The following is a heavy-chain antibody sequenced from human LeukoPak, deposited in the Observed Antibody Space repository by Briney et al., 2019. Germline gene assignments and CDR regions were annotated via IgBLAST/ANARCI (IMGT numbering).Heavy chain of an antibody. CDR3: ARVRSDGAFDI. CDR1: AFSLRAYN. V-gene: IGHV3-21*01. CDR2: ISYTGTYI. Sequence: GGSLRLSCAASAFSLRAYNMNWVRQAPGKGLEWVSSISYTGTYIYYADSVKGRFTISRDNAKNTLYLQMNSLRAEDTAVHYCARVRSDGAFDIWGQGTVVTVSS. J-gene: IGHJ3*02.